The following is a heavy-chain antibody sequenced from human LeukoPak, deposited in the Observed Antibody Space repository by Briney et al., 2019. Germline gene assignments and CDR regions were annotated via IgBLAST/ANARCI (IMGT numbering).Heavy chain of an antibody. Sequence: GGSLRLSCAASGFTFSGSAMHWVRQASGKGLEWVGRIRSKANSYATAYAASVKGRFTISRDDSKNTAYLQMNSLKTEDTAVYYCTRWYSTTGADYWGQGTLVTVSS. V-gene: IGHV3-73*01. CDR2: IRSKANSYAT. CDR3: TRWYSTTGADY. CDR1: GFTFSGSA. D-gene: IGHD4-17*01. J-gene: IGHJ4*02.